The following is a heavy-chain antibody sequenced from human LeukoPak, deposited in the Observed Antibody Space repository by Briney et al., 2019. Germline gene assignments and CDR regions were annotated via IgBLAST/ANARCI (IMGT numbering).Heavy chain of an antibody. V-gene: IGHV3-23*01. D-gene: IGHD3-3*01. CDR1: GFTFSDYV. CDR2: ISGSGGST. Sequence: GGSLRLSCAASGFTFSDYVMNWVRQAPGKGLEWVSTISGSGGSTYYADSVKGRFTISRDNSKNTLYLQMNSLRAEDTAVYSCAKGGGGTIFGMVIILHYMDVWGKGTTVTVSS. J-gene: IGHJ6*03. CDR3: AKGGGGTIFGMVIILHYMDV.